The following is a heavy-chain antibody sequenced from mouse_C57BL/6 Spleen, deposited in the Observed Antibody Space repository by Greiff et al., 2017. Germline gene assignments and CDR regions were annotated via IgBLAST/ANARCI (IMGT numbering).Heavy chain of an antibody. CDR2: IRNKANNHAT. J-gene: IGHJ3*01. Sequence: EVMLVESGGGLVQPGGSMTLSCAASGFTFSDAWMDWVRQSPEKGLEWVAAIRNKANNHATYYAESVIGRFTISRDDSKSSVYLQMNSLRAEDTGIYYCTHLLLRGAYWGQGTLVTVSA. D-gene: IGHD1-1*01. V-gene: IGHV6-6*01. CDR1: GFTFSDAW. CDR3: THLLLRGAY.